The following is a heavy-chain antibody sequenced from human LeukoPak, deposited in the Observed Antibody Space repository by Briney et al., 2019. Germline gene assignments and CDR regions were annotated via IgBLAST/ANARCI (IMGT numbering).Heavy chain of an antibody. Sequence: GGSLRLSCAASGFTFSSYGMSWVRQAPGKGLEWVSAIETGGASTYYADSVKGRFTISRDNAKNSLYLQMNSLRAEDTAVYYCAREMLAAVAAQSWGQGTLVTVSS. J-gene: IGHJ5*02. D-gene: IGHD6-19*01. V-gene: IGHV3-21*04. CDR3: AREMLAAVAAQS. CDR1: GFTFSSYG. CDR2: IETGGAST.